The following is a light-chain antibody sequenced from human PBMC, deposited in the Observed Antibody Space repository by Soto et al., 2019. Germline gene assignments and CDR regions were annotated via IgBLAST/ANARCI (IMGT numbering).Light chain of an antibody. J-gene: IGLJ2*01. V-gene: IGLV1-40*01. CDR2: RNT. Sequence: QAVVTQPPSVSGDPGQGVTISCTGSSSNIGAGYDVHWYRQLPGTAPRLLIYRNTNRPSGVPDRFFGSKSGTSASLAITGLQAEDEADYYCHSYDSSLSGVVFGGGTKLTVL. CDR3: HSYDSSLSGVV. CDR1: SSNIGAGYD.